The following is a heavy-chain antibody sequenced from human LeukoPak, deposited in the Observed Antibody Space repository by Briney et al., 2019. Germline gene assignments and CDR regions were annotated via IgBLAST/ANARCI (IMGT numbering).Heavy chain of an antibody. CDR1: GYTLTELS. Sequence: ASVKVSCKVSGYTLTELSMHWVRQAPGKGLEWMGGFDPEDGDTIYAQKFQGRVTMTEDTSTDTAYMELSSLRSEDTAVYYCATDSQGRPPYFDYWGQGTLVTVSS. CDR3: ATDSQGRPPYFDY. J-gene: IGHJ4*02. V-gene: IGHV1-24*01. CDR2: FDPEDGDT. D-gene: IGHD6-6*01.